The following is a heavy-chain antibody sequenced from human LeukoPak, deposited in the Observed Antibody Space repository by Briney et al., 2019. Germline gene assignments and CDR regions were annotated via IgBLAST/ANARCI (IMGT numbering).Heavy chain of an antibody. V-gene: IGHV4-34*01. D-gene: IGHD3-22*01. CDR1: GGSFSGYY. J-gene: IGHJ5*02. Sequence: PSETLSLTCAVYGGSFSGYYWSWIRQPPGKGLEWIGEINHSGSTNYNPSLKSRVTISVDTSKDQFSLKLSSVTAADTAVYYCARHQRITMIVVVDNWFDPWGQGTLVTVSP. CDR3: ARHQRITMIVVVDNWFDP. CDR2: INHSGST.